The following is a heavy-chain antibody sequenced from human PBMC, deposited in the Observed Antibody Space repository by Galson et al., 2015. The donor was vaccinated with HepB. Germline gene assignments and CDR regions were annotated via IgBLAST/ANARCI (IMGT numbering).Heavy chain of an antibody. D-gene: IGHD3-3*01. J-gene: IGHJ5*02. Sequence: SLRLSCAASGFTFSSYGMHWVRQAPGKGLEWVAVIWYDGSNKYYADSVKGRFTISRDNSKNTLYLQMNSLRAEDTAVYYCARGVNNFWSGYRLNWFDPWGQGTLVTVSS. CDR2: IWYDGSNK. CDR3: ARGVNNFWSGYRLNWFDP. CDR1: GFTFSSYG. V-gene: IGHV3-33*01.